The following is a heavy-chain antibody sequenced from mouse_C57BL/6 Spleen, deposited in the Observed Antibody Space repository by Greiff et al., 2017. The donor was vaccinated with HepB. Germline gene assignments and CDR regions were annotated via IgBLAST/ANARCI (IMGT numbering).Heavy chain of an antibody. Sequence: VKLQQPGAELVMPGASVKLSCKASGYTFTSYWMHWVKQRPGQGLEWIGEIDPSDSYTNYNQKFKGKSTLTVDKSSSTAYMQLSSLTSEDSAVYYCARSGGSSNFDYWGQGTTLTVSS. CDR1: GYTFTSYW. CDR2: IDPSDSYT. J-gene: IGHJ2*01. V-gene: IGHV1-69*01. CDR3: ARSGGSSNFDY. D-gene: IGHD1-1*01.